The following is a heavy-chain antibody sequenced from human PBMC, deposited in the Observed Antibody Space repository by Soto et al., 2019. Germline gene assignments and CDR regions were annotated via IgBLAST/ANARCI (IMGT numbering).Heavy chain of an antibody. D-gene: IGHD2-2*01. CDR3: ARDPSGDVVPAASDS. CDR2: IGPYDRKT. J-gene: IGHJ4*02. Sequence: ASVKVSCKTSGYTFSNYGISWVRQAPGQGLEWMGWIGPYDRKTDYAQNFQGRVTMTADTSTSTAYMELRSLRPDDTAVYYCARDPSGDVVPAASDSWGQGTLVTVSS. V-gene: IGHV1-18*01. CDR1: GYTFSNYG.